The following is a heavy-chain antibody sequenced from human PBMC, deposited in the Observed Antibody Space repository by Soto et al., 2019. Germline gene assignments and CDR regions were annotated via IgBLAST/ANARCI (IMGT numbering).Heavy chain of an antibody. CDR3: TRDASRDSSARGWFDP. CDR1: GFTFRSFT. Sequence: GGSLRLSCAASGFTFRSFTMNWVRRAPGKGLEWVSTISSNSAYIYYTDALRGRFTISRDNAKNSLHLQMNSLRAEDTAVYYCTRDASRDSSARGWFDPWGPGTLVTVSS. J-gene: IGHJ5*02. D-gene: IGHD6-13*01. CDR2: ISSNSAYI. V-gene: IGHV3-21*01.